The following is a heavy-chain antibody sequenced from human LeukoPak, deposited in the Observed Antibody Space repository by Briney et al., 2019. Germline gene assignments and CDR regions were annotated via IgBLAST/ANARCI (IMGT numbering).Heavy chain of an antibody. CDR2: IYYSGST. Sequence: SETLSLTCTVSGGSISSYYWSWLRQPPGKGLEWIGYIYYSGSTNYNPSLKSRVTISVDTSKNQFSLKLSSVTAADTAVYYCARARDDYYDSSGYYYYYYYYYYMDVWGKGTTVTISS. CDR1: GGSISSYY. J-gene: IGHJ6*03. V-gene: IGHV4-59*01. CDR3: ARARDDYYDSSGYYYYYYYYYYMDV. D-gene: IGHD3-22*01.